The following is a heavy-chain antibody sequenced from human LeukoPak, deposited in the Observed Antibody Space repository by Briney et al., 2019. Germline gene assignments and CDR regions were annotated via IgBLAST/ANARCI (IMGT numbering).Heavy chain of an antibody. CDR3: ARDHTVTSSY. Sequence: SETLSLTCTVSGYSISSGYYWGWIRQPPGKGLEWIGSIYHRGSTYYNPSLKSRVTISVDTSKNQFSLNLTSVTAADTAVYYCARDHTVTSSYWGQGTLVTVSS. J-gene: IGHJ4*02. D-gene: IGHD4-23*01. CDR1: GYSISSGYY. CDR2: IYHRGST. V-gene: IGHV4-38-2*02.